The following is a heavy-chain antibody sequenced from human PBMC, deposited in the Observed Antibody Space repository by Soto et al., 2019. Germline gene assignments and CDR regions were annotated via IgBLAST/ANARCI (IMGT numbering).Heavy chain of an antibody. Sequence: ASETLSLTCTVSGGSISSGDYYWSWIRQPPGKGLEWIGYIYYSGSTYYNPSLKSRVTISVDTSKNQFFLKLSSVTAADTAVYYCARYGSGSYEGYWFDPWGQGTLVTVSS. J-gene: IGHJ5*02. CDR1: GGSISSGDYY. CDR3: ARYGSGSYEGYWFDP. V-gene: IGHV4-30-4*01. D-gene: IGHD3-10*01. CDR2: IYYSGST.